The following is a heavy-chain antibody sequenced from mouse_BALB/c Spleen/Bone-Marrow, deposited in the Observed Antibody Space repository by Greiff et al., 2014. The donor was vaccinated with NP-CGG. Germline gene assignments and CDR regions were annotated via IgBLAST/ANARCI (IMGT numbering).Heavy chain of an antibody. Sequence: EVQLQQSGAELVKPGASVKLSCTASGFNIKDTYMHWVKQRPEQGLEWIGRIDPANGNTKYDPKFQGKATITADTSSNTAYLQLSSLTSEDTAVYYWANYYYGSSLFAHWGQGTLVTVSA. CDR3: ANYYYGSSLFAH. CDR2: IDPANGNT. CDR1: GFNIKDTY. V-gene: IGHV14-3*02. D-gene: IGHD1-1*01. J-gene: IGHJ3*01.